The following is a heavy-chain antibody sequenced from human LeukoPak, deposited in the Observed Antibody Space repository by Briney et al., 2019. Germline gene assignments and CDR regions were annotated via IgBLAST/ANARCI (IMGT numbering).Heavy chain of an antibody. CDR3: AGAVGPFDY. Sequence: GRSLRLSCAASGFTFSVYGMHWVRQAPGKGLEWVAVIWHDGTIKYYADSVKGRFTISRDNSDDTLYLQMNSLRAEDTAVYYCAGAVGPFDYWGQGTLVTVSS. CDR1: GFTFSVYG. V-gene: IGHV3-33*01. J-gene: IGHJ4*02. CDR2: IWHDGTIK.